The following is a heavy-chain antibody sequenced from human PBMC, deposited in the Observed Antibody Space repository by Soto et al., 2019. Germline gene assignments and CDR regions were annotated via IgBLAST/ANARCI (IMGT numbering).Heavy chain of an antibody. V-gene: IGHV3-30-3*01. J-gene: IGHJ4*02. Sequence: PGGSLGLSCAASGFTFSSYAVHWVRQAPGKGLEWVAVISYDGSNKYYADSVKGRFTISRDNSKNTLYMQMKSLRAEDTAVYYCARDLGSSSPLFDYWGQGTLVTVSS. CDR3: ARDLGSSSPLFDY. D-gene: IGHD6-6*01. CDR1: GFTFSSYA. CDR2: ISYDGSNK.